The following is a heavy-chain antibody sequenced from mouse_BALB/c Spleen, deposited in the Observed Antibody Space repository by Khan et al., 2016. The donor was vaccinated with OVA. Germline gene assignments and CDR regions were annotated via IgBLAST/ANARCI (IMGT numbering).Heavy chain of an antibody. V-gene: IGHV3-2*02. Sequence: EVELVESGPGLVKPSQSLSLTCTVTGYSITSDYAWNWIRQFPGNKLEWMGYISYSGSTSYNPSLKSRISLTRDTSKNQFFLQLNSVTTEDTATYYWARSIMANWGQGTTLTVSS. CDR1: GYSITSDYA. J-gene: IGHJ2*01. CDR3: ARSIMAN. CDR2: ISYSGST.